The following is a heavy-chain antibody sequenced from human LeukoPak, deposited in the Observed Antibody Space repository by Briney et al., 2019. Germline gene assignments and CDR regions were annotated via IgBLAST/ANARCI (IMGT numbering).Heavy chain of an antibody. J-gene: IGHJ4*02. CDR2: INQSGSA. D-gene: IGHD2-15*01. Sequence: SETLSLTCAVYGGSFSGYYWTWIRQPPGKGLEWIGEINQSGSANYNPSLKSRVTISKDMSKKQSSLKLTSVTAADTAVYYCALGVVVAATFFGPDYWGQGTLVTVSS. CDR1: GGSFSGYY. CDR3: ALGVVVAATFFGPDY. V-gene: IGHV4-34*01.